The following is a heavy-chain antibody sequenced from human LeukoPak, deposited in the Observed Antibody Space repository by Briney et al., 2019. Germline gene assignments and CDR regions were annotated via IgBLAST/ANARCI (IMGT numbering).Heavy chain of an antibody. Sequence: EGSLRLSCAASGFTFSSYAMSWVRQAPGKGLEWVSAISGSGGSTYYADSVKGRFTISRDNSKNTLYLQMNSLRAEDTAVYYCAKDGSSSWYGHDNWFDPWGQGTLVTVSS. CDR3: AKDGSSSWYGHDNWFDP. J-gene: IGHJ5*02. CDR1: GFTFSSYA. D-gene: IGHD6-13*01. V-gene: IGHV3-23*01. CDR2: ISGSGGST.